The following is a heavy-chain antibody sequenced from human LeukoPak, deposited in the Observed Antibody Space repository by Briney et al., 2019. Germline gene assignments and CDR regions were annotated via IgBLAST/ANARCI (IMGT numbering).Heavy chain of an antibody. V-gene: IGHV3-23*01. CDR2: ISGSGGST. D-gene: IGHD3-3*01. CDR1: GFTFSSYA. Sequence: GGSLRLSCAASGFTFSSYAMSWIRQAPGKGLEWVSAISGSGGSTYYADSVKGRFTISRDNSKNTLYLQMNSLRAEDTAVYYCAKGDVFWSGKYYYYYYMDVWGKGTTVTVSS. CDR3: AKGDVFWSGKYYYYYYMDV. J-gene: IGHJ6*03.